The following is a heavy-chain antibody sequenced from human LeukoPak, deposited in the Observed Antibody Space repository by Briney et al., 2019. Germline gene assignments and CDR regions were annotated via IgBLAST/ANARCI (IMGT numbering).Heavy chain of an antibody. J-gene: IGHJ6*03. Sequence: TSETLSLTCAVYGGSFSGYYWSWIRQPPRKGLEWIGEINHSGSTNYSPSLKSRVTISVDTSKNQFSLKLSSVTAADTAVYYCARVPGTTLFRRYYYYMDVWGKGTTVTVSS. CDR2: INHSGST. D-gene: IGHD1-7*01. CDR1: GGSFSGYY. CDR3: ARVPGTTLFRRYYYYMDV. V-gene: IGHV4-34*01.